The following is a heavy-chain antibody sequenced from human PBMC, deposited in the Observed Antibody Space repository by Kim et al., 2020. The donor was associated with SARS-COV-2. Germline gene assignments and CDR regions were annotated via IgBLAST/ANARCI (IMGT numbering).Heavy chain of an antibody. CDR3: ARGGGYDPRAYYYGMDV. V-gene: IGHV1-69*13. CDR2: IIPIFGTA. CDR1: GGTFSSYA. D-gene: IGHD5-12*01. J-gene: IGHJ6*02. Sequence: SVKVSCKASGGTFSSYAISWVRQAPGQGLEWMGGIIPIFGTANYAQKFQGRVTITADESTSTAYMELSSLRSEDTAVYYCARGGGYDPRAYYYGMDVWGQGTTVTVSS.